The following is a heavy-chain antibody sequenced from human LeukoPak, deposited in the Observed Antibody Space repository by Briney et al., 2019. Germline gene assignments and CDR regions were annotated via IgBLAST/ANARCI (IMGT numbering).Heavy chain of an antibody. V-gene: IGHV4-34*01. D-gene: IGHD3-10*01. J-gene: IGHJ5*02. CDR1: GGSFSGYY. Sequence: SETLSLTCAVYGGSFSGYYWSWIRQPPGKGLEWIGEINHSGSTNYNPSLKSRVTISVDTSKNQFSLKLSSVTAADTAVYYCARSGSAQARGMNWFDPWGQGTLVTVSS. CDR2: INHSGST. CDR3: ARSGSAQARGMNWFDP.